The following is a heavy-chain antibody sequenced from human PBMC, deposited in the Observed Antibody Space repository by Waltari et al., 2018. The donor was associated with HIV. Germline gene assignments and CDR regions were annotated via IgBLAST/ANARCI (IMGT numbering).Heavy chain of an antibody. Sequence: QVKLQESGPGLVRPSETLSLNCTVSGYAIRSGFYWAWVRRPRGKGLEWIGSMFHSGSTYYNPSLKSRVTMSIDVTKKRFSLSLKSVTATDTALYYCARAQENSGGLAFQLWGLGTLVTVSS. D-gene: IGHD5-12*01. J-gene: IGHJ1*01. CDR3: ARAQENSGGLAFQL. V-gene: IGHV4-38-2*02. CDR1: GYAIRSGFY. CDR2: MFHSGST.